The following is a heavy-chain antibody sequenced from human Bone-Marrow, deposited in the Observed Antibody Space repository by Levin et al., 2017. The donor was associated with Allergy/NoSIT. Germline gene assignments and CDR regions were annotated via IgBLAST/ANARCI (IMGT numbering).Heavy chain of an antibody. Sequence: SGPTLVKPTQTLTLTCTFSVFSLRTRGVAVGWIRQPPGQALEWLALIYLDDDTLYRTSLKSRLTISRDTSKDQVVLKMTNMDPVDTATYYCAHARAPQMDPLPFDIWGQGTMVTVSS. CDR2: IYLDDDT. CDR1: VFSLRTRGVA. CDR3: AHARAPQMDPLPFDI. D-gene: IGHD5-24*01. J-gene: IGHJ3*02. V-gene: IGHV2-5*02.